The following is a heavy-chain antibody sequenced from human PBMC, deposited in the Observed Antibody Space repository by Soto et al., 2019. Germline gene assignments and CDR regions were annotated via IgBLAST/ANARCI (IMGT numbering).Heavy chain of an antibody. D-gene: IGHD6-19*01. J-gene: IGHJ5*02. CDR1: GGSISSGGYY. CDR3: ARDEAVAGYNWFDP. CDR2: IYYSGST. V-gene: IGHV4-31*03. Sequence: QVQLQESGPGLVKPSQTLSLTCTVSGGSISSGGYYWSWIRQHPGKGLEWIGYIYYSGSTYYNPSLKSRVTISVDTSKNQFSLKLSSVTAADTAVYYCARDEAVAGYNWFDPWGQGTLVTVSS.